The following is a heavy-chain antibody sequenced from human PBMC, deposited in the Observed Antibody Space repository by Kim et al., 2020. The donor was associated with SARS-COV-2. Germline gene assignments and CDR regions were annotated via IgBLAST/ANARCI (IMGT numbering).Heavy chain of an antibody. CDR3: ARDRTVTTERDFDY. D-gene: IGHD4-17*01. CDR1: GFTFSSYS. CDR2: ISSSSSYI. J-gene: IGHJ4*02. V-gene: IGHV3-21*01. Sequence: GGPLRLSCAASGFTFSSYSMNWVRQAPGKGREWVSSISSSSSYIYYADSVKGRFTISRDNAKNSLYLQMNSLRAEDTAVYYCARDRTVTTERDFDYWGQGTLVTVSS.